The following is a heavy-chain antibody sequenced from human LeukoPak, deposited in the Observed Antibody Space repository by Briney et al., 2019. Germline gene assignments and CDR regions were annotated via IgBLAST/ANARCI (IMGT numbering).Heavy chain of an antibody. D-gene: IGHD2-15*01. CDR2: IYYSGST. CDR3: APRRGYCSGGSCYSGAFDI. V-gene: IGHV4-39*01. Sequence: PSETLSLTCTVSGGSISSSSYYWGWIRQPPGKGLEWIGSIYYSGSTYYNPSLKSRVTISVDTSKNQFSLKLSSVTAADTAVYYCAPRRGYCSGGSCYSGAFDIWGQGTMVTVSS. J-gene: IGHJ3*02. CDR1: GGSISSSSYY.